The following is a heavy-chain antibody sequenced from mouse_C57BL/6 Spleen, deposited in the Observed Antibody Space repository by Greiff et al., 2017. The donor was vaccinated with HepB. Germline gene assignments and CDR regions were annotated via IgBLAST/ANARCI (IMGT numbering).Heavy chain of an antibody. CDR3: ARQYYYGSSRYYFDY. CDR2: ISSGGSYT. Sequence: EVNVVESGGDLVKPGGSLKLSCAASGFTFSSYGMSWVRQTPDKRLEWVATISSGGSYTYYQDSVKGRFTISRDNAKNTLYLQMSSLKSEDTAMYYCARQYYYGSSRYYFDYWGQGTTLTVSS. J-gene: IGHJ2*01. D-gene: IGHD1-1*01. CDR1: GFTFSSYG. V-gene: IGHV5-6*01.